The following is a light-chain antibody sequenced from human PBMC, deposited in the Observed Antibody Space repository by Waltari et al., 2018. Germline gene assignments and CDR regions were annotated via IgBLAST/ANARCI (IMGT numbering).Light chain of an antibody. V-gene: IGKV1-39*01. CDR2: AAS. J-gene: IGKJ2*01. CDR1: QSISSN. CDR3: QQRYSCPHT. Sequence: DIQMTQSPSSLSASVGDRVTITCRASQSISSNLNWYQQKPGKAPKLLIYAASSLQRGVPSRFSGSGSGTEFTLTISSLQPEDFATYFGQQRYSCPHTFGQGTKLDI.